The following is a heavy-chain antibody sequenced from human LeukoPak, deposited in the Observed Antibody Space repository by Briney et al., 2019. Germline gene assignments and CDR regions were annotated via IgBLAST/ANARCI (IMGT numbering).Heavy chain of an antibody. D-gene: IGHD1-26*01. CDR2: ISSTSSTI. V-gene: IGHV3-48*02. CDR1: GFTFSIFS. CDR3: ARDLISGAYTFDY. J-gene: IGHJ4*02. Sequence: GGSLRLSCATSGFTFSIFSMNWVRQAPGKGLEWVSYISSTSSTIYYADSVKGRFTISRDNAKNSLFLQMNSLRDEDTAFYYCARDLISGAYTFDYWGQGTLVTVSS.